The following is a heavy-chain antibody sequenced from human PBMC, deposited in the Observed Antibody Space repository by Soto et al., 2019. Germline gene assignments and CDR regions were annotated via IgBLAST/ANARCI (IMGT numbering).Heavy chain of an antibody. Sequence: SETLSLTCTVAGGSSNNHYWSWIRQPPGQGLEWIGYIYYSGSTNYNPSLKSRVTMSVDTSKNQFSLKLSSLTAADTAIYYCARANWFFDYWGQGTLVTVSS. J-gene: IGHJ4*02. CDR3: ARANWFFDY. V-gene: IGHV4-59*11. CDR2: IYYSGST. D-gene: IGHD7-27*01. CDR1: GGSSNNHY.